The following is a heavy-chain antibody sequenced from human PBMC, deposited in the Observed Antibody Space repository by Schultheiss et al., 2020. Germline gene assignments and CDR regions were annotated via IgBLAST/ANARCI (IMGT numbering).Heavy chain of an antibody. CDR3: AGRGYSGYDF. J-gene: IGHJ4*02. V-gene: IGHV4-61*02. CDR2: IYTSGST. CDR1: GGSISSGSYY. Sequence: SQTLSLTCTVSGGSISSGSYYWSWIRQPPGKGLEWIGRIYTSGSTNYNPSLKSRVTISVDTSKNQFSLKLSSVTAADTAVYYCAGRGYSGYDFWGQGTLVTVSS. D-gene: IGHD5-12*01.